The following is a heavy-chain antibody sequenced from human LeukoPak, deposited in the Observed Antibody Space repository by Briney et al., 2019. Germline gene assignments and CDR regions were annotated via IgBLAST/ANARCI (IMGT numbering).Heavy chain of an antibody. CDR2: IKSKTDGGTT. CDR1: GFSFNQAW. CDR3: TTDGIAVAGHF. D-gene: IGHD6-19*01. V-gene: IGHV3-15*01. Sequence: GGSLRLSCAVSGFSFNQAWMSWVCQAPGKGLEWVGRIKSKTDGGTTDYAAPVKGRFTISRDDSKNTVYVEMNSLKAEDTAAYYCTTDGIAVAGHFWGQGTLVTVSS. J-gene: IGHJ4*02.